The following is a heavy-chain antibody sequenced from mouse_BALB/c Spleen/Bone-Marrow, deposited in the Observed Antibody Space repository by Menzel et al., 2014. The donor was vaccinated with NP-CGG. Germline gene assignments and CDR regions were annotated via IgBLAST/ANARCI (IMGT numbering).Heavy chain of an antibody. Sequence: VQLQQSGAEFVRPGALVKLSCKASGFNIKDYYMHWVKQRPEQGLEWIGWIDPENGNTIYDPKFQGKASITADTSSNTAYLQLSSLTSEDTAVYYCAGGNYRFAYWGQGTLVTVSA. J-gene: IGHJ3*01. V-gene: IGHV14-1*02. CDR3: AGGNYRFAY. D-gene: IGHD2-1*01. CDR1: GFNIKDYY. CDR2: IDPENGNT.